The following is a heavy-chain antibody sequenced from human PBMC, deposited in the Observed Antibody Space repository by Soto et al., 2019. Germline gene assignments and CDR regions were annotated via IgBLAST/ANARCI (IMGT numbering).Heavy chain of an antibody. Sequence: SETLSLTCSVSGGSITNYYRTWIRQPPGKGLEWIGYIYYTGSTNYNPSLKSRVTISIDTSKNQFSLKLNSLTAADTAVYYCARNSPYPGGYGHFDHWGQGNLVTVSS. V-gene: IGHV4-59*08. CDR2: IYYTGST. D-gene: IGHD5-12*01. CDR3: ARNSPYPGGYGHFDH. J-gene: IGHJ4*02. CDR1: GGSITNYY.